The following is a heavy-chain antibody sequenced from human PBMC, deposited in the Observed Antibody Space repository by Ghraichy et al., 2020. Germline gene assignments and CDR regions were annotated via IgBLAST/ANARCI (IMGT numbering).Heavy chain of an antibody. V-gene: IGHV5-51*01. Sequence: GGSLRLSCKGSGYSFTSYWIGWVRQMPGKGLEWMGIIYPGDSDTRYSPSFQGQVTISADKSISTAYLQWSSLKASDTAMYYCARLDDCSSTSCSLYGMDVWGQGTTVTVSS. CDR2: IYPGDSDT. D-gene: IGHD2-2*01. CDR3: ARLDDCSSTSCSLYGMDV. J-gene: IGHJ6*02. CDR1: GYSFTSYW.